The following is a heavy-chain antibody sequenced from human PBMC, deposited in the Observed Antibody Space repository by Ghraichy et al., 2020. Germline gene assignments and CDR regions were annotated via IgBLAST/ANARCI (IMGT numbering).Heavy chain of an antibody. V-gene: IGHV4-39*01. CDR3: ARHRFSWENGVCEYFDY. CDR1: GGSISSSSYY. CDR2: IYYSGST. Sequence: SETLSLTCTVSGGSISSSSYYWGWIRQPPGKGLEWIGSIYYSGSTYYNPSLKSRVTISVDTSKNQFSLKLSSVTAADTAVYYCARHRFSWENGVCEYFDYWGQGTLVTVSS. J-gene: IGHJ4*02. D-gene: IGHD2-8*01.